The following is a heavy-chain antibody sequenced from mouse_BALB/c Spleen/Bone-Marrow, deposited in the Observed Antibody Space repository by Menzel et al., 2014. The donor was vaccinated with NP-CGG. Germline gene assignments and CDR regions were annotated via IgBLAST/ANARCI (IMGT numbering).Heavy chain of an antibody. V-gene: IGHV5-17*02. J-gene: IGHJ3*01. CDR1: GFTFSSFG. CDR3: ARSRYGVGWFAY. D-gene: IGHD2-14*01. CDR2: IISGSNTI. Sequence: EVQGVESGGGLVQPGGSRKLSCAASGFTFSSFGMHWVRQAPEKGLEWVAYIISGSNTIYYADTVKGRFTISRDNPKNTLFLQMTSLRSEDTAMYYCARSRYGVGWFAYWGQGTLVTVSA.